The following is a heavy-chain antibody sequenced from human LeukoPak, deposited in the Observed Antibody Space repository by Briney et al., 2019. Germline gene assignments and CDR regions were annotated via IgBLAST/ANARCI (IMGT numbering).Heavy chain of an antibody. D-gene: IGHD3-10*01. V-gene: IGHV1-46*01. CDR3: ARGKVVTMVRGVIITYFDY. CDR1: GYTFTSYY. J-gene: IGHJ4*02. Sequence: GASVKVSCKASGYTFTSYYMHWVRQAPGQGLEWMGIIIPSDGSTSCAQKFQGRVTMTRDTSTSTVYMELSSLRSEDTAVYYCARGKVVTMVRGVIITYFDYWGQGTLVTVSS. CDR2: IIPSDGST.